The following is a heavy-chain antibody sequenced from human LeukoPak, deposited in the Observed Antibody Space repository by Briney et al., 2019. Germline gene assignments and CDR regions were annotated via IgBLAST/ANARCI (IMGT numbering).Heavy chain of an antibody. Sequence: GGSLRLSCAASGFSVSNNYMTWVRQAPGKGLEWVSIIFIGVGTYYTDSVKGRFTISRDNSKNTLYLQMNSLGAEDTAVYYCARGDPGRSYQSYSDYWGQGTLVTVSS. J-gene: IGHJ4*02. CDR2: IFIGVGT. CDR1: GFSVSNNY. CDR3: ARGDPGRSYQSYSDY. V-gene: IGHV3-66*01. D-gene: IGHD1-26*01.